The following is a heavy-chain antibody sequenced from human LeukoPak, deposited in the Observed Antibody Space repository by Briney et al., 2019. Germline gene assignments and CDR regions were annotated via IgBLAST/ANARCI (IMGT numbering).Heavy chain of an antibody. D-gene: IGHD4-23*01. CDR1: GFTFDDYA. CDR3: AKDTRFDYGGNAFDY. J-gene: IGHJ4*02. CDR2: ISWNSGSI. Sequence: GGSLRLSCAASGFTFDDYAMHWVRQAPGKGLEWVSGISWNSGSIGYADSVKGRFTISRDNAKNSLYLQMNSLRAEDTALYYCAKDTRFDYGGNAFDYWGQGTLDTVSS. V-gene: IGHV3-9*01.